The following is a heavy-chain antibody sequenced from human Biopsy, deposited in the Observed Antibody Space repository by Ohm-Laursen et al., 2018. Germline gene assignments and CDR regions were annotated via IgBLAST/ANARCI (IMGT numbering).Heavy chain of an antibody. CDR2: IRNT. D-gene: IGHD4/OR15-4a*01. Sequence: SETLSLTCSVSGDSISSSTYYWGWIRQPPGKGLEWIGTIRNTYFRTSLKSRVTMSVDTSKNQFSLKLSSVTAADTGVYYCAQTCNDYGGFYFDYWGRGTLVTVSS. CDR3: AQTCNDYGGFYFDY. J-gene: IGHJ4*02. V-gene: IGHV4-39*01. CDR1: GDSISSSTYY.